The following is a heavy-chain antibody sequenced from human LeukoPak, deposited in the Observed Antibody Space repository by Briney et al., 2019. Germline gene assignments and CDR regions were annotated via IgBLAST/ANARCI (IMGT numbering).Heavy chain of an antibody. Sequence: NSSETLSLTCAVYGGYFSGNYWSWIRQPPGKGLEWIEEINHSGSTNYNPSLKSRVTISVDTSKNQSSLKLSSVTAADTAVYYCARGTGTPVYYQYGLDVWGQGTTVTVSS. D-gene: IGHD1-1*01. CDR3: ARGTGTPVYYQYGLDV. CDR2: INHSGST. CDR1: GGYFSGNY. V-gene: IGHV4-34*01. J-gene: IGHJ6*02.